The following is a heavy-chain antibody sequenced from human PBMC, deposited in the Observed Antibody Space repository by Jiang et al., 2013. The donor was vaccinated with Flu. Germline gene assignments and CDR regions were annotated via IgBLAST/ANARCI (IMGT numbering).Heavy chain of an antibody. V-gene: IGHV4-39*01. J-gene: IGHJ4*02. Sequence: GSGLVKPSETLSLTCTVSGGSISSSSYYWGWIRQPPGKGLEWIGSIYYSGSTYYNPSLKSRVTISVDTSKNQFSLKLSSVTAADTAVYYCARLRIVGATRAFDYWGQGTLVTVSS. CDR2: IYYSGST. CDR3: ARLRIVGATRAFDY. D-gene: IGHD1-26*01. CDR1: GGSISSSSYY.